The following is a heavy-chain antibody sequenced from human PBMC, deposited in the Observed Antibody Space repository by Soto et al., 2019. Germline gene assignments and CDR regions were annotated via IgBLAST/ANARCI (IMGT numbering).Heavy chain of an antibody. J-gene: IGHJ3*01. V-gene: IGHV1-8*01. CDR2: MNPSGRNT. Sequence: ASVKVSCKASGLAVPIDEIIGVRQTIGQGLEFMGWMNPSGRNTGYAQKFQGRATLTWNTPTSTAYMDLSGLRSEDTAVYYCARYRTKVPVAFDVWGQGTMVTVS. CDR1: GLAVPIDE. CDR3: ARYRTKVPVAFDV. D-gene: IGHD3-16*02.